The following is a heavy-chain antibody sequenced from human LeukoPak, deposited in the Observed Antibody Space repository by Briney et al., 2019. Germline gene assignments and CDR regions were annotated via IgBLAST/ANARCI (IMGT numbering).Heavy chain of an antibody. CDR2: VHHSGTS. CDR3: AGDEINWLRAPGTLYYFHP. Sequence: PSETVSLTCTVCGGSITSSHWRWLRRSPGKELVGIGYVHHSGTSSYNPSLESRVTISLDTSESQFSLTLESVTPADMALYDCAGDEINWLRAPGTLYYFHPWGQGTLVTVSS. D-gene: IGHD5-12*01. V-gene: IGHV4-59*01. J-gene: IGHJ5*02. CDR1: GGSITSSH.